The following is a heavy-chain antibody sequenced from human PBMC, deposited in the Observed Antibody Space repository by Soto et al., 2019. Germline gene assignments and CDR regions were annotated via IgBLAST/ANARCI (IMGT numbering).Heavy chain of an antibody. Sequence: EVQLVQSGGGSVQPGGSLRLSCAASGFTFTNYWMHWVRQVPGRGLVWVSRIDGVGAGTSYSDSVRGRFTISRDNAENMLYLQMNSLSAEDTAVYYGTTVFEYWGQGTLVTVSS. V-gene: IGHV3-74*01. CDR3: TTVFEY. CDR2: IDGVGAGT. J-gene: IGHJ4*02. CDR1: GFTFTNYW.